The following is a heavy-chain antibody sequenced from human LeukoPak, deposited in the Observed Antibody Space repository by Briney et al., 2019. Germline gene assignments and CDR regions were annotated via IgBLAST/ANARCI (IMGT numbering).Heavy chain of an antibody. CDR3: ARDRGGGYDYYFDY. J-gene: IGHJ4*02. CDR1: GYTFTGYY. Sequence: ASVKVSCKASGYTFTGYYMHWVRQAPGQGLEWMGWINPNSGGTNYAQKFQGRVTMTRDTPISTAYMELSRLRSDDTAVYYCARDRGGGYDYYFDYWGQGTLVTVSS. V-gene: IGHV1-2*02. D-gene: IGHD5-12*01. CDR2: INPNSGGT.